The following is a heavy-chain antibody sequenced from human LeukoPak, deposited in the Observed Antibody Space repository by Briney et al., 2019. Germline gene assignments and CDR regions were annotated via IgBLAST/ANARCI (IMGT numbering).Heavy chain of an antibody. D-gene: IGHD1-26*01. CDR2: INHSGST. CDR1: GGSFSGYY. Sequence: PSETLSLTCAVYGGSFSGYYWSWIRQPPGKGLEWIGEINHSGSTNYNPSLKSRVTISVDTSKNQFSLKLSSVTAADTAVYYCARHAYIVGATFRGGLSYWGQGTLVTVSS. V-gene: IGHV4-34*01. CDR3: ARHAYIVGATFRGGLSY. J-gene: IGHJ4*02.